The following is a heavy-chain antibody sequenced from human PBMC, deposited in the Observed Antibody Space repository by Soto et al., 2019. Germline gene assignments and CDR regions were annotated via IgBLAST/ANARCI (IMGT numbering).Heavy chain of an antibody. D-gene: IGHD2-2*01. Sequence: GGSLRLSCAASGFTFSNAWMSWVRQAPGKGLEWVGRIKSKTDGGTTDYAAPVKGRFTISRDDSKNTLYLQMNSLKTEDTAVYYCTTDSGHCSSTSCFYRAYLYYYYHMDVWGKGTTVTVSS. J-gene: IGHJ6*03. V-gene: IGHV3-15*01. CDR1: GFTFSNAW. CDR2: IKSKTDGGTT. CDR3: TTDSGHCSSTSCFYRAYLYYYYHMDV.